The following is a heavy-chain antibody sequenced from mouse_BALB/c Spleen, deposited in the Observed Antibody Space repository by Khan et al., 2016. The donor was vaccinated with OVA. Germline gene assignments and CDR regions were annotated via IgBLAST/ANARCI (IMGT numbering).Heavy chain of an antibody. Sequence: EVQLQQSGTVLARPGASVKMSCKASGYSFTSYLIHWVKQRPGQGLEWIGDIYPGNSDTTYNQKFKDKAKLTAGTSANTAYMELSSLTNEDSAVYYCARGCYRSLAYWGQGTLVTVSA. V-gene: IGHV1-5*01. CDR1: GYSFTSYL. CDR3: ARGCYRSLAY. D-gene: IGHD2-12*01. CDR2: IYPGNSDT. J-gene: IGHJ3*01.